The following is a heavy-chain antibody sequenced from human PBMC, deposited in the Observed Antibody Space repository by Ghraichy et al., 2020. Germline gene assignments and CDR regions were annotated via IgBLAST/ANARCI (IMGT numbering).Heavy chain of an antibody. CDR1: GFTFSSYS. V-gene: IGHV3-48*02. Sequence: GGSLRLSCAASGFTFSSYSMNWVRQAPGKGLEWVSYISSSSSTIYYADSVKGRFTISRDNAKNSLYLQMNSLRDEDTAVYYCARPGYSSGWPYYYYYGMDVWGQGTTVTVSS. CDR2: ISSSSSTI. J-gene: IGHJ6*02. D-gene: IGHD6-19*01. CDR3: ARPGYSSGWPYYYYYGMDV.